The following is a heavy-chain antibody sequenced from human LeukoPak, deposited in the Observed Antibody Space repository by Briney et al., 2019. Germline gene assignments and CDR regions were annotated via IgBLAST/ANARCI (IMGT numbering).Heavy chain of an antibody. D-gene: IGHD3-16*01. CDR1: GFSFNRRG. V-gene: IGHV3-48*04. J-gene: IGHJ6*03. CDR2: ISPRSETI. Sequence: GGSLRLSCATSGFSFNRRGMNWVRHPPGKGLEWVSYISPRSETIYYAESVKGRFTFSRDNSKDSLYLQMHTLRAEDTAVYYCARIDGPTVFTYYMDLWGKGTTVTVAS. CDR3: ARIDGPTVFTYYMDL.